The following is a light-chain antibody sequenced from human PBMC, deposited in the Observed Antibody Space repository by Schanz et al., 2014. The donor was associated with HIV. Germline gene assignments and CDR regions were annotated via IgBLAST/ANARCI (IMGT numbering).Light chain of an antibody. J-gene: IGKJ5*01. Sequence: PGDRATLSCRASQSVSSSYLAWYQQKPGQAPRLLIYGASSRATGIPDRFSGSGSGTEFTLIISSLQSEDFAVYYCQQYNNWPPITFGQGTRLEIK. V-gene: IGKV3D-15*01. CDR3: QQYNNWPPIT. CDR1: QSVSSSY. CDR2: GAS.